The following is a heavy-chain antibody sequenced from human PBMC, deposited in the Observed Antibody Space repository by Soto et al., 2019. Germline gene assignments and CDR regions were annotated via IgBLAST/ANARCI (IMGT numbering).Heavy chain of an antibody. CDR2: ISGSGGST. V-gene: IGHV3-23*01. D-gene: IGHD6-19*01. CDR3: AKASGSAVAAAFDM. Sequence: GGSLRLSCAASGFTFSNYAMSWVRQAPGKGLEWVSAISGSGGSTYYADSVKGRFTISRDNSKNTLWLQMNSLRAEDTAVYHCAKASGSAVAAAFDMWGQGTTVTVSS. CDR1: GFTFSNYA. J-gene: IGHJ3*02.